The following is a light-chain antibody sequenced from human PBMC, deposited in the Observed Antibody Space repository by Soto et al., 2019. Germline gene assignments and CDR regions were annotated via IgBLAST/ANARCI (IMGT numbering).Light chain of an antibody. CDR3: ASLTTTNFV. J-gene: IGLJ1*01. Sequence: QSALTQPASVSGSPGQSITISCTGTSSDVGAYNFVSWYQHHPNKAPKLMISEVSNRPSGVSDRFSGSKSSNTASLTISGLQAEDEADYYCASLTTTNFVFGTGTKVTVL. CDR1: SSDVGAYNF. CDR2: EVS. V-gene: IGLV2-14*01.